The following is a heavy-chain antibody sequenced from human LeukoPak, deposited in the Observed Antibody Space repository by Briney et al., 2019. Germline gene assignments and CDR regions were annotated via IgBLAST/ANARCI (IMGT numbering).Heavy chain of an antibody. D-gene: IGHD3-10*01. CDR1: GGTFISYA. Sequence: GASVKVSCKASGGTFISYAISWVRQAPGQGLEWMGGIIPIFGTANYAQKFQGRVTITADESTSTAYMELSSLRSEDTAVYYCARVAMVRGVRANYFDYWGQGTLVTVSS. V-gene: IGHV1-69*13. CDR2: IIPIFGTA. CDR3: ARVAMVRGVRANYFDY. J-gene: IGHJ4*02.